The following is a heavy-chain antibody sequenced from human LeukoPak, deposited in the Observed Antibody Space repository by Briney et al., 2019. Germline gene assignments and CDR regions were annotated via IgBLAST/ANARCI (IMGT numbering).Heavy chain of an antibody. CDR1: GFTFSSYE. Sequence: QSGGSLRLSCAASGFTFSSYEMNWVRQAPGKGLEWVSYISSSGSTIYYADSVKGRFTISRDNAKNSLYLQMNSLGAEDTAVYYCARGEYYDILTGTWVPGYWGQGTLVTVSS. D-gene: IGHD3-9*01. J-gene: IGHJ4*02. CDR3: ARGEYYDILTGTWVPGY. CDR2: ISSSGSTI. V-gene: IGHV3-48*03.